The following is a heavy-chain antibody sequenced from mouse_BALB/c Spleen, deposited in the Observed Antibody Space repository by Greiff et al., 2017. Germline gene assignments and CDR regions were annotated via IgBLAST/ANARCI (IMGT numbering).Heavy chain of an antibody. Sequence: VQGVESGPGLVAPSQSLSITCTVSGFSLTSYDISWIRQPPGKGLEWLGVIWTGGGTNYNSAFMSRLSISKDNSKSQVFLKMNSLQTDDTAIYYCARKDTTVVAWDYWGQGTTLTVSS. CDR3: ARKDTTVVAWDY. CDR2: IWTGGGT. J-gene: IGHJ2*01. V-gene: IGHV2-9-2*01. D-gene: IGHD1-1*01. CDR1: GFSLTSYD.